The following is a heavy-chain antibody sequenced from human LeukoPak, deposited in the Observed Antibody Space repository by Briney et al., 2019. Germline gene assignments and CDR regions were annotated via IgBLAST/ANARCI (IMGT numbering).Heavy chain of an antibody. D-gene: IGHD3-10*01. V-gene: IGHV1-2*02. J-gene: IGHJ4*02. CDR1: GYTLTSYY. CDR2: INPNSGGT. Sequence: AASVKVSCKASGYTLTSYYMHWVRQAPGQGLEWMGWINPNSGGTNYAQKFQGRVTMTRDTSISTAYMELSRLRSDDTAVYYCARGEVRYYYGSGSPQDNDYWGQGTLVTVSS. CDR3: ARGEVRYYYGSGSPQDNDY.